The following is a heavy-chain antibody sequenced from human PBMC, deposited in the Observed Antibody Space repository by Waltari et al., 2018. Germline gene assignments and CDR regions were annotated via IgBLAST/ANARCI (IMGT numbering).Heavy chain of an antibody. CDR1: GLSFGSYW. J-gene: IGHJ4*02. CDR3: AKTMAGVTDYFDY. D-gene: IGHD3-10*01. CDR2: IKQDGSVE. Sequence: VQLVESGGGLVQPGGSLRLSCAASGLSFGSYWMTWVRQAPGKGLEWVANIKQDGSVEYYVDSVKGRFTISRDNAKNTLYLQMDSLRAEDTAVYYCAKTMAGVTDYFDYWGQGTRVTVSS. V-gene: IGHV3-7*01.